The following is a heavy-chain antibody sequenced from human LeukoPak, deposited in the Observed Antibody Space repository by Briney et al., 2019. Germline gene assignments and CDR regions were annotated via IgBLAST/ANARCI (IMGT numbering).Heavy chain of an antibody. CDR1: GFTFSSYS. V-gene: IGHV3-21*01. D-gene: IGHD1-26*01. CDR2: ISTSSIYI. Sequence: GGSLRLSCAASGFTFSSYSTNWVRQAPGKGLEWVSSISTSSIYIYYADSMKGRFTISRDNAKNSLYLQMNSLRAEDTAVYYCAREEWELRAAAFDYWGQGTLVTVSS. CDR3: AREEWELRAAAFDY. J-gene: IGHJ4*02.